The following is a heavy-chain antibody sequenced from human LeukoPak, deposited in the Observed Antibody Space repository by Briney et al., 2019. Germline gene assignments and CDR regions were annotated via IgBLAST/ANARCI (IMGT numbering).Heavy chain of an antibody. CDR2: INHSGST. CDR1: GGSFSGYY. V-gene: IGHV4-34*01. CDR3: ASLRVGSSFGYQYYIDV. D-gene: IGHD6-13*01. J-gene: IGHJ6*03. Sequence: SETLSLTCAVYGGSFSGYYWNWIRQPPGKGLEWIGEINHSGSTNYNPSLKSRVTISVDTSKNQFSLKLSSVTAADTAVYYCASLRVGSSFGYQYYIDVWGKGTTVTVSS.